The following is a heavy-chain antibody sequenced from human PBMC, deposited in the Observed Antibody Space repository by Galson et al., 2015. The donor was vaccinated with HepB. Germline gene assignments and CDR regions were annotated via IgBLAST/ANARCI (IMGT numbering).Heavy chain of an antibody. CDR1: GGSFSGYY. CDR2: INHSRST. V-gene: IGHV4-34*01. CDR3: ARGRGRRWSTEEFDY. D-gene: IGHD4-23*01. Sequence: SETLSLTCAVYGGSFSGYYWSWIRQPPGKGLEWIGEINHSRSTNYNPSLKSRVTISVDTSKNQFSLKLSSVTAADTAVYYCARGRGRRWSTEEFDYWGQGTLVTVSS. J-gene: IGHJ4*02.